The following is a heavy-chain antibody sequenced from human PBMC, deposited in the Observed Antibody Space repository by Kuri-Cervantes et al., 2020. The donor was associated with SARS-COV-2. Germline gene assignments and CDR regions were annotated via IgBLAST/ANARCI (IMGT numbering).Heavy chain of an antibody. D-gene: IGHD5-24*01. V-gene: IGHV3-48*01. CDR3: ARLIGDGYPRYSFDH. CDR1: GFTFSSYS. Sequence: GGSLRLSCAASGFTFSSYSMNWVRQAPGRGLEWVSYISSSSSTIYYADSVKGRFTISRDNAKNSLYLQMNSLRAEDTAVYYCARLIGDGYPRYSFDHWGQGTLVTVSS. CDR2: ISSSSSTI. J-gene: IGHJ4*02.